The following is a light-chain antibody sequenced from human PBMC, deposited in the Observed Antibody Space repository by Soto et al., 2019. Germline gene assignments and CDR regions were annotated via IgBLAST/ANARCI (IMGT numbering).Light chain of an antibody. CDR2: DNH. CDR1: SSNIGNNL. CDR3: EAWDDSLSAGV. Sequence: QSVLTQPPSVSAAPGQKVTISCSGSSSNIGNNLVSWYQHLPGTAPKLLIYDNHRRPLGIPDRFSGSKSGTSATLDITGLQTGDEADYYCEAWDDSLSAGVFGGGTKLTVL. J-gene: IGLJ2*01. V-gene: IGLV1-51*01.